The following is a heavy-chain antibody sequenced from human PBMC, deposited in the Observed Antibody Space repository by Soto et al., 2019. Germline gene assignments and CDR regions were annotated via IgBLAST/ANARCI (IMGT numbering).Heavy chain of an antibody. D-gene: IGHD2-15*01. CDR3: ARDKMRCRGGSCYSGNWFDP. CDR2: ISSSSSTM. CDR1: GFTFSNYS. J-gene: IGHJ5*02. Sequence: GGSLRLSCAASGFTFSNYSMNWVRQAPGKGLEWVSNISSSSSTMYYADSVKGRFTISRDNAKNSLYLQMNSLRAEDTAVYYCARDKMRCRGGSCYSGNWFDPWGQGTPVTVSS. V-gene: IGHV3-48*01.